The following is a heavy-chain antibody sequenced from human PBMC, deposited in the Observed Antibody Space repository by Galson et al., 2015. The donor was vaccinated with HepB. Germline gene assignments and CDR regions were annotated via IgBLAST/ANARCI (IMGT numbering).Heavy chain of an antibody. V-gene: IGHV1-69*13. D-gene: IGHD3-22*01. CDR2: IIPIFGTP. J-gene: IGHJ4*02. CDR3: ATHTALYKDDDTDAVGL. CDR1: GGTFSSLI. Sequence: SVKVSCKASGGTFSSLIIRWVRQAPGQGLEWMRGIIPIFGTPQYAHKFRGRVTITADESTSTAYMALSSLKSEDTAVYYCATHTALYKDDDTDAVGLWGQGTLVTVSP.